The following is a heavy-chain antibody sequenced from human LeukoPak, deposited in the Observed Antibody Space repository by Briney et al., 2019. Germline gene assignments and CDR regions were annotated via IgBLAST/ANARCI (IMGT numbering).Heavy chain of an antibody. J-gene: IGHJ4*02. CDR3: AGEHYGGWRFDF. V-gene: IGHV4-59*01. CDR1: GGSISTYY. Sequence: SETLSLTCTVSGGSISTYYWSWLRQPPGKGPEWIAYVSHTGTPTYNPSFKSRVSISVDTSRNQFSLKLISVTAADTAVYYCAGEHYGGWRFDFRGQGTLVAVSS. CDR2: VSHTGTP. D-gene: IGHD2-21*01.